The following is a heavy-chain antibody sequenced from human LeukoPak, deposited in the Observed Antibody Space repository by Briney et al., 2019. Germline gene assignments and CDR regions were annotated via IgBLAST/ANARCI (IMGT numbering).Heavy chain of an antibody. CDR1: GFSVSSNY. J-gene: IGHJ4*02. D-gene: IGHD3-3*01. CDR3: ARMLISSGYYVDS. CDR2: IYSGGTT. V-gene: IGHV3-53*01. Sequence: GGSLRLSCAASGFSVSSNYMSWVRQAPGKGLESVSVIYSGGTTYYADSVKSRFTISRDISKNTLYLQMNSLRADDTAVYYCARMLISSGYYVDSWGQGTLVTVSS.